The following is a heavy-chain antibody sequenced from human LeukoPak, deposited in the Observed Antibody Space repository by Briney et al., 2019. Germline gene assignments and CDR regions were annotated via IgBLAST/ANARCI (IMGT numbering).Heavy chain of an antibody. J-gene: IGHJ4*02. CDR2: IGIDSGNT. CDR3: ARDYKYAFDN. Sequence: GGSLRLSCAASGFTFSDYSMNWVRQAPGKGLEWISYIGIDSGNTIYADSVKGRFTISGDEAKNSLYLQMNSLRVEDTAVYYCARDYKYAFDNWGQGTLVTVSS. D-gene: IGHD5-24*01. V-gene: IGHV3-48*01. CDR1: GFTFSDYS.